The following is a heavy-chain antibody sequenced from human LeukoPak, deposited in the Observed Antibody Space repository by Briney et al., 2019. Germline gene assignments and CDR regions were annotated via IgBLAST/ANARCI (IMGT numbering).Heavy chain of an antibody. V-gene: IGHV3-30-3*01. Sequence: GGSLRLSCAASGFTFSSYAMHWVRQAPGKGLEWVAVISYDGSNKYYADSVKGRFTISRDNSKNTLYLQMNSLRAEDTAVYYCAREGSLGYCTNGVCRYYFDYWGRGTLVTVSS. CDR3: AREGSLGYCTNGVCRYYFDY. CDR1: GFTFSSYA. D-gene: IGHD2-8*01. J-gene: IGHJ4*02. CDR2: ISYDGSNK.